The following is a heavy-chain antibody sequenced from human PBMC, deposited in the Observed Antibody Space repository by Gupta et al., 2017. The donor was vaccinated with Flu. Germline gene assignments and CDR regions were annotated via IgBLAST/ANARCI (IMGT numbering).Heavy chain of an antibody. Sequence: EVQLVESGGGLVQTGRSLRLSCAASGFTFDDHAMHWVRPPPGKGLEWVSGISWNSGRLAYADSVRGRFTISRDNAKNSLSLQMNSLRPEDTAFYYCARGVGSSSLFYYFDYWGQGTLVTVSS. CDR1: GFTFDDHA. J-gene: IGHJ4*02. D-gene: IGHD6-6*01. CDR3: ARGVGSSSLFYYFDY. V-gene: IGHV3-9*01. CDR2: ISWNSGRL.